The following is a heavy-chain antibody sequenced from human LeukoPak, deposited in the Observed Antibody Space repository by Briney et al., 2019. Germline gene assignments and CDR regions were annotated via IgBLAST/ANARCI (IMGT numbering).Heavy chain of an antibody. CDR3: ARGDFYGSGSYYHDAFDI. V-gene: IGHV3-7*03. Sequence: AGGSLRLSCAASGSTFSSYWMSWVRQAPGKGLEWVANIKPDGSEKHYVDSVKGRLTIARDNAKNSLFLQMNSLRAEDTAVYYCARGDFYGSGSYYHDAFDIWGQGTMVTVSS. D-gene: IGHD3-10*01. J-gene: IGHJ3*02. CDR2: IKPDGSEK. CDR1: GSTFSSYW.